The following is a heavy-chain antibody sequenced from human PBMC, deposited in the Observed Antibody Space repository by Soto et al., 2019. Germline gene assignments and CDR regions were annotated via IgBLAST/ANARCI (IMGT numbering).Heavy chain of an antibody. CDR2: ISYDGSNK. V-gene: IGHV3-30*03. J-gene: IGHJ6*03. D-gene: IGHD3-16*01. Sequence: QVQLVESGGGVVQPGRSLRLSCAASGFTFRSYGMHWVRQAPGKGLEWVAVISYDGSNKYSTDSVKGRFTISRDNSKNTLYLQMNSLRGEDTAVYYCATDMAKSMINYYYYMDVWGKGTTVTVSS. CDR1: GFTFRSYG. CDR3: ATDMAKSMINYYYYMDV.